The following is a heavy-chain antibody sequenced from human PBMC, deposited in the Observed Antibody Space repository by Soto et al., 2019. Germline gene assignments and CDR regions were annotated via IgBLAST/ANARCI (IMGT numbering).Heavy chain of an antibody. V-gene: IGHV3-30-3*01. CDR2: ISYDGSNK. D-gene: IGHD6-13*01. J-gene: IGHJ5*02. Sequence: QVQLVESGGGVVQPGRSLRLSCAASGFTFSSYAMHWVRQAPGKGLEWVAVISYDGSNKYYADSVKGRFTISRDNSKNTLYLQMNSQRAEDTAVYYCARDLGSSWYGGWFDPWGQGTLVTVSS. CDR3: ARDLGSSWYGGWFDP. CDR1: GFTFSSYA.